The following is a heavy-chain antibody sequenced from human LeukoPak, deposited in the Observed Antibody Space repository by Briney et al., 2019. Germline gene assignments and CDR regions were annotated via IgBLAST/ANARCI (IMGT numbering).Heavy chain of an antibody. V-gene: IGHV1-18*04. CDR2: ISAYNGNT. D-gene: IGHD1-26*01. J-gene: IGHJ6*03. CDR3: AREGGSSYYYYYMDV. Sequence: ASVKVSCKASGYTFTGYYMHWVRQAPGQGLEWMGWISAYNGNTNYAQKLQGRVTMTTDTSTTTVYMELRSLRSDDTAVYYCAREGGSSYYYYYMDVWGTGTTVTVSS. CDR1: GYTFTGYY.